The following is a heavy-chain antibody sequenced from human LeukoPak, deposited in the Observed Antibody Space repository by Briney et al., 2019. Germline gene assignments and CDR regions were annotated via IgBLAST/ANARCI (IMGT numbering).Heavy chain of an antibody. CDR3: ARGAEMATMVAFDI. D-gene: IGHD5-24*01. CDR2: INHSGST. V-gene: IGHV4-34*01. Sequence: SETLSLTCAVYGGSFSGYYWSWIRQPPGKGLEWIGEINHSGSTNYNPSLKSRVTISVDTSKNQFSLKLSPVTAADTAVYYCARGAEMATMVAFDIWGQGTMVTVSS. J-gene: IGHJ3*02. CDR1: GGSFSGYY.